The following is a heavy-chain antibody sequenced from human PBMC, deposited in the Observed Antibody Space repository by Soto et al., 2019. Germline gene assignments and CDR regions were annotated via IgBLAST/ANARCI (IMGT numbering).Heavy chain of an antibody. CDR1: GVSIISGNFS. Sequence: SETLSLTCTVSGVSIISGNFSWSLIRQPPGKGLEWIAYIFHTGSTFYNSSLKTRDTISVDRSKNQFSLKLRSVTETDTAVYYCARVKGGDVFRFNWFFDRWGRGNLVT. D-gene: IGHD3-3*01. V-gene: IGHV4-30-2*01. CDR2: IFHTGST. CDR3: ARVKGGDVFRFNWFFDR. J-gene: IGHJ2*01.